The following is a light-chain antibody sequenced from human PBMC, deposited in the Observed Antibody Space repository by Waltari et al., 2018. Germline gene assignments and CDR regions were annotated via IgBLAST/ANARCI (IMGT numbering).Light chain of an antibody. CDR2: DVT. V-gene: IGLV2-11*01. J-gene: IGLJ1*01. CDR1: NSEISDYNH. CDR3: CSYVGSFYV. Sequence: QSALTQPRSVSGSPGQSVSISCTGANSEISDYNHISWYQHHPGKAPKLMIFDVTKRPSGVPDCFSGYQSGKTAPLTISGLQAEDEAVYYRCSYVGSFYVFGIGTTVTVL.